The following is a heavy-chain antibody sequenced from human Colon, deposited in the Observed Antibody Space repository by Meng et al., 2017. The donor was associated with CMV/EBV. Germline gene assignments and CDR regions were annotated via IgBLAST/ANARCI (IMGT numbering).Heavy chain of an antibody. CDR3: ARGVVGGYNFGFPVAYYCDY. CDR2: INPKSGDT. Sequence: QVRLVQSGAEVEQPGASVGVSCMSYGYTFSGYYVHWVRQAPGQGLEWMGWINPKSGDTKYAQKFQDRVTMTRDTSIGTAYMDLSRLTSDDTALYYCARGVVGGYNFGFPVAYYCDYWGQGTLVTVSS. V-gene: IGHV1-2*02. CDR1: GYTFSGYY. D-gene: IGHD1-1*01. J-gene: IGHJ4*02.